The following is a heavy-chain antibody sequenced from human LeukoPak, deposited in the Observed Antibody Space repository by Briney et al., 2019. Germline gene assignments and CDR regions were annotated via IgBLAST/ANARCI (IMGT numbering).Heavy chain of an antibody. CDR2: INPSGGST. J-gene: IGHJ5*02. CDR3: ARDPNPYSYGFVTRYWFDP. V-gene: IGHV1-46*01. D-gene: IGHD5-18*01. CDR1: GYTFTSFY. Sequence: ASVKVSCKASGYTFTSFYMHWVRLAPGQGLEWMGIINPSGGSTSYAQKFQGRVTMTRDTSTSTVYMELSSLRSEDTAVYYCARDPNPYSYGFVTRYWFDPWGQGTLVTVSS.